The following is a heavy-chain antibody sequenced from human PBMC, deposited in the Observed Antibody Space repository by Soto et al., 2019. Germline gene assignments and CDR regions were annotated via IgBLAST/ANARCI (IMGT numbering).Heavy chain of an antibody. CDR3: ARGLPIDY. Sequence: GGSLRLSCVASGFTFSSFAMSWVRQAPGKGLEWVSSISNSAGNTYYADSAKGRLTISRDNSKNTLYLQMNSLRAEDTAVYYCARGLPIDYWGQGTLVTVSS. CDR2: ISNSAGNT. V-gene: IGHV3-23*01. J-gene: IGHJ4*02. CDR1: GFTFSSFA.